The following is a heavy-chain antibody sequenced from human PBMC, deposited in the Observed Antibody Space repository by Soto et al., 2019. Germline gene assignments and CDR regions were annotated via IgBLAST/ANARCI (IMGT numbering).Heavy chain of an antibody. CDR2: IIPIFGTA. D-gene: IGHD5-12*01. V-gene: IGHV1-69*01. J-gene: IGHJ3*02. Sequence: QVQLVQSGAEVKKPGSSVKVSCKASVGTFSSSAISWVRQAPGQGLEWMGGIIPIFGTANYAQQFQCRVTITADESTSTAYMELSSLRSEDTAGYYCARLYGYNNDAFDIWGQGKLVTGSS. CDR1: VGTFSSSA. CDR3: ARLYGYNNDAFDI.